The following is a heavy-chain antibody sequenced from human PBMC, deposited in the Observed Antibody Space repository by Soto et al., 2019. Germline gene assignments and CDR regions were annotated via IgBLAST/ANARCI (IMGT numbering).Heavy chain of an antibody. CDR3: ARDQGIPYCGGDCYSDWYFDL. V-gene: IGHV1-3*01. J-gene: IGHJ2*01. CDR1: GYTFTNYA. CDR2: LIPGNGNT. Sequence: QVQLVQSGAEVKEPGASVKVSCRASGYTFTNYAIHWVRQAPGQRLEWMGWLIPGNGNTKYPQKFQGRVTITRDTSASTAYMFLSSLRSEDTAVYYCARDQGIPYCGGDCYSDWYFDLWGRGTLVTVSS. D-gene: IGHD2-21*01.